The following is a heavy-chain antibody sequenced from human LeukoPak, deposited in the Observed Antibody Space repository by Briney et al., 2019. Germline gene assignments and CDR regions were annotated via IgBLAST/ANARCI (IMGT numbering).Heavy chain of an antibody. J-gene: IGHJ3*02. V-gene: IGHV1-69*13. D-gene: IGHD3-9*01. CDR2: IIPIFGTA. Sequence: SVKVSCKASGGTFSSYAIGWVRQAPGQGLEWMGGIIPIFGTANYAQKFQGRVTITADESTSTAYMELSSLRSEDTAVYYCARVPGNHDILTGYDIWGQGTMVTVSS. CDR3: ARVPGNHDILTGYDI. CDR1: GGTFSSYA.